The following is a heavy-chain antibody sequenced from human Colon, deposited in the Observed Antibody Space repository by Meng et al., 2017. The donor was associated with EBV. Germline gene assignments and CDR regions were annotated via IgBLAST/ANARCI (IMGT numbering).Heavy chain of an antibody. CDR2: IYHSGST. D-gene: IGHD3-10*01. CDR3: ARRRGGSGRDC. J-gene: IGHJ4*02. V-gene: IGHV4-39*01. Sequence: QLQDSGQGLVKPSEPLSLACTVSGGSISSNGYYWDWVRQPPGKGLVWIGAIYHSGSTSYNPSLQSRVTMFVDTSKNQFSLMLTSVTATDTAVYYCARRRGGSGRDCWGQGTLVTVSS. CDR1: GGSISSNGYY.